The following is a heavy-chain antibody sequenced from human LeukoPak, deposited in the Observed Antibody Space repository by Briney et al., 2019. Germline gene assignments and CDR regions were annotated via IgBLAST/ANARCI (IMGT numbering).Heavy chain of an antibody. CDR3: ARPQYYYDSSGYYL. Sequence: GGSLRLSCAASGFTFSSYSTNWVRQAPGKGLEWVSSISSSSSYIYYADSVKGRFTISRDNAKNSLYLQMNSLRAEDTAVYYCARPQYYYDSSGYYLWGQGTLVTVSS. V-gene: IGHV3-21*01. J-gene: IGHJ5*02. D-gene: IGHD3-22*01. CDR1: GFTFSSYS. CDR2: ISSSSSYI.